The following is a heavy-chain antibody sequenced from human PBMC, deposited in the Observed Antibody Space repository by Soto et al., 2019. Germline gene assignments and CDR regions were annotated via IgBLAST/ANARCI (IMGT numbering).Heavy chain of an antibody. V-gene: IGHV4-34*01. CDR3: ARGRYSYETIYYKFYYSALDV. J-gene: IGHJ6*02. D-gene: IGHD3-10*01. Sequence: SETLSLTCGVYGGSIRGYYWSWIRQSPGKGLEWIGDINDNGGTNYNPSLKSRVTTSLDTSKKQVSLMVSSVTAADTAVYYCARGRYSYETIYYKFYYSALDVWGQGTMVTVSS. CDR2: INDNGGT. CDR1: GGSIRGYY.